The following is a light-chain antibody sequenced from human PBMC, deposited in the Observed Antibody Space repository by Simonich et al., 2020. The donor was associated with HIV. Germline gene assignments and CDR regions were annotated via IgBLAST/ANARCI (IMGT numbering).Light chain of an antibody. Sequence: DIVMTQSPDSLAVSLGERATINCKSSQSVLLSSNNNTYFAWYQQKPGQPPKLLIYWASTREAGVPDRCSGSGSGTDFTLTISSLQAEDVAVYYCQQYYSNPLAFGQGTKVEIK. CDR1: QSVLLSSNNNTY. J-gene: IGKJ1*01. CDR2: WAS. V-gene: IGKV4-1*01. CDR3: QQYYSNPLA.